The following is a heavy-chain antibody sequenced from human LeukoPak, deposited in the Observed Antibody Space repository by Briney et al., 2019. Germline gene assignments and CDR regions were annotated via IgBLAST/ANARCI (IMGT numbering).Heavy chain of an antibody. CDR1: GGTFSSYA. Sequence: SVKVSCKASGGTFSSYAISWVRQAPGQGLEWMGRIIPILGIANYAQKFQGRVTITADKSTSTAYMELSSLRSEDTAVYYCARARNSYGSGSSNDYWGQGILVTVSS. D-gene: IGHD3-10*01. V-gene: IGHV1-69*04. J-gene: IGHJ4*02. CDR2: IIPILGIA. CDR3: ARARNSYGSGSSNDY.